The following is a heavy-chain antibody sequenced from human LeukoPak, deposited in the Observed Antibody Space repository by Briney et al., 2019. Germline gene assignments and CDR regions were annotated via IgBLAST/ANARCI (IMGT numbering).Heavy chain of an antibody. CDR3: ARVPRIQLWYHPIVPGAFDI. V-gene: IGHV3-53*04. J-gene: IGHJ3*02. Sequence: PGGSLRLSCAASGFTVSSNYMSWVRQAPGKGLEWVSVIYSGGSTYYADSVKGRFTISRHNSKNTLYLQMNSLRAEDTAVYYCARVPRIQLWYHPIVPGAFDIWGQGTMVTVSS. CDR1: GFTVSSNY. D-gene: IGHD5-18*01. CDR2: IYSGGST.